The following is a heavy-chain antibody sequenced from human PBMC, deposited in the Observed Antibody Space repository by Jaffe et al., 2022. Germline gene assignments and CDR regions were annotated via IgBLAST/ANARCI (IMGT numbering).Heavy chain of an antibody. CDR3: ARDRGTRGYTYSWGFDY. J-gene: IGHJ4*02. D-gene: IGHD5-18*01. CDR2: IYNTGST. CDR1: GGSFSSGSYY. Sequence: QVQLQESGPGLVKPSQTLSLTCSVSGGSFSSGSYYWTWIRQPAGKGLEWIGRIYNTGSTNYNPSLKSRVTISIDSSKNQFSLKLASVTAADTAVYYCARDRGTRGYTYSWGFDYWGQGTLVTVSS. V-gene: IGHV4-61*02.